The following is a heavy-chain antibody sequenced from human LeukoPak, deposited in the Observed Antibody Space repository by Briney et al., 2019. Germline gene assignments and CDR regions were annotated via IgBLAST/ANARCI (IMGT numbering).Heavy chain of an antibody. V-gene: IGHV3-21*04. Sequence: GGSLRLSCAASGFTFSSYSMNWVRQAPGKGLEWVSSISSSSSYIYYADSVKGRFTISRDNSKNTLYLQMNSLRAEDTAVYYCARGGASWPTPYDYWGQGTLVTVSS. CDR1: GFTFSSYS. D-gene: IGHD2-2*01. CDR3: ARGGASWPTPYDY. J-gene: IGHJ4*02. CDR2: ISSSSSYI.